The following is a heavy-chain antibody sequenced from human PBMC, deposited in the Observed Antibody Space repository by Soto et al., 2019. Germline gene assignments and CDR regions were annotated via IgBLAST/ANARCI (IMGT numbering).Heavy chain of an antibody. J-gene: IGHJ4*02. D-gene: IGHD6-13*01. CDR2: VNSDGSTT. CDR1: GFTFSSYW. V-gene: IGHV3-74*01. Sequence: EVQLVESGGGLLQPGGSLRLSCAASGFTFSSYWMHWVRQAPGEVLVWVSRVNSDGSTTTYADSVKGRFTISRDNAKNTLYLQMNSLRAEDTAVYDCARGGSSSWFRGFDYWGQGTLVTVSS. CDR3: ARGGSSSWFRGFDY.